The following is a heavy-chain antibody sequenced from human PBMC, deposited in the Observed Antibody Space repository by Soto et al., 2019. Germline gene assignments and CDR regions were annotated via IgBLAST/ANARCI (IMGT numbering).Heavy chain of an antibody. J-gene: IGHJ5*02. D-gene: IGHD6-6*01. CDR3: AKGEIAARLGWFDP. CDR2: ISGSGGST. Sequence: EVQLLESGGGLVQPGGSLRLSCAASGFTISNYAMNWVRQAPGKGLEWVSAISGSGGSTYYADSVKGRFTLSRDNSKNTLFLQMNSLRAEDTAVYYCAKGEIAARLGWFDPWGQGTLVTVSS. CDR1: GFTISNYA. V-gene: IGHV3-23*01.